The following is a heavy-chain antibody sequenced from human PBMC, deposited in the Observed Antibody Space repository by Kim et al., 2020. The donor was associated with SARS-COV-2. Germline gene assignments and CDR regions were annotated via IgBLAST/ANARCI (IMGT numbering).Heavy chain of an antibody. V-gene: IGHV4-4*07. CDR3: ARELPHNWFDP. J-gene: IGHJ5*02. Sequence: TRYNPALQSRVTMSIDTSKNQFSLQRSSVTAADTAVYYCARELPHNWFDPWGQGTLVTVSS. D-gene: IGHD2-15*01. CDR2: T.